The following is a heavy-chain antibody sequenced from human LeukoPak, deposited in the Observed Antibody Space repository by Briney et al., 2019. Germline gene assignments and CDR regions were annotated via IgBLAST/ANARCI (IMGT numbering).Heavy chain of an antibody. V-gene: IGHV3-66*01. CDR2: IYSGGNT. CDR1: GFTVNSNY. J-gene: IGHJ6*02. D-gene: IGHD5-18*01. Sequence: GGSLRLSCAASGFTVNSNYMSWVRQAPGKGLEWVSVIYSGGNTYYADSVTGRFTISRDNSKNTVYLQMNSLRAEDTSVYYCARVGHLWGYVDVWGQGTTVTVSS. CDR3: ARVGHLWGYVDV.